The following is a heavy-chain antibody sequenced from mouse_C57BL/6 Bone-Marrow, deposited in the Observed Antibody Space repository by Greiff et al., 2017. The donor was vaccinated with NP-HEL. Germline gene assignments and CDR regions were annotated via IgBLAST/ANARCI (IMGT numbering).Heavy chain of an antibody. CDR1: GYTFTSYW. V-gene: IGHV1-61*01. J-gene: IGHJ2*01. Sequence: QVQLQQPGAELVRPGSSVKLSCKASGYTFTSYWMDWVKQRPGQGLEWIGNIYPSDSETHYNQKFKDKATLTVDKSSSTAYMQLSSLTSEDSAVFDCARHSSGYPYYWGQGTTLTVSS. CDR3: ARHSSGYPYY. D-gene: IGHD3-2*02. CDR2: IYPSDSET.